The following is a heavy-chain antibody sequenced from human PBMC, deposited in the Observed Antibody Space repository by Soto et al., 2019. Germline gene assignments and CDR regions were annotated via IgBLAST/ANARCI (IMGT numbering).Heavy chain of an antibody. CDR3: ARKGTIFGVVPYGMDV. CDR2: IYYSGST. J-gene: IGHJ6*02. Sequence: SETLSLTCTVSGGSISSYYWSWIRQPPGKGLEWIGYIYYSGSTNYNPSLKSRVTISVDTSKNQFSLKLSSVTAADTAVYYCARKGTIFGVVPYGMDVWGQGTTVTVSS. CDR1: GGSISSYY. V-gene: IGHV4-59*01. D-gene: IGHD3-3*01.